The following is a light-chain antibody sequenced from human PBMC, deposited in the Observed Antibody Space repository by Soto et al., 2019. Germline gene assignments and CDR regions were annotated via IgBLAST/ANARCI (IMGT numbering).Light chain of an antibody. CDR2: DAS. J-gene: IGKJ2*01. CDR3: QQRSNWPYT. CDR1: QSVSSY. V-gene: IGKV3-11*01. Sequence: EIVFTQSPATLSLSPGERATLSCRASQSVSSYLAWYQQKPGQAPRLLIYDASNRATGIPARFSGSGSGTDFTLTISSLEPEDFAVYYCQQRSNWPYTFGQGTKLEIK.